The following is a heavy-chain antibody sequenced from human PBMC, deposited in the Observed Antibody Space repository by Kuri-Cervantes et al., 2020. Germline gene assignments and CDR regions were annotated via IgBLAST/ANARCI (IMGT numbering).Heavy chain of an antibody. Sequence: SGPTLVKPPQTLTLTCTFSGFSLSTSGMRVSWIRQPPGKALEWLARIDWDDDKFYSTSLKTRLTVSKDTSKNQVVLTMTNMDPVDTATYYCARTTSSNWFDPWGQGTVVTVSS. CDR2: IDWDDDK. CDR1: GFSLSTSGMR. CDR3: ARTTSSNWFDP. V-gene: IGHV2-70D*14. D-gene: IGHD3-10*01. J-gene: IGHJ5*02.